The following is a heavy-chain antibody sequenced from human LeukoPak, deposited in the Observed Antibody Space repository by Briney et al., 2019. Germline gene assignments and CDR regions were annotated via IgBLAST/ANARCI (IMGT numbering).Heavy chain of an antibody. CDR3: AKVGHAVFMITFGGPLDY. J-gene: IGHJ4*02. Sequence: GGSLRLSCAASGFTVSSNYMSWVRQAPGKGLEWVAFIRYDGSNKYYADSVKGRFTISRDNSKNTLYLQMNSLRAEDTAVYYCAKVGHAVFMITFGGPLDYWGQGTLVTVSS. D-gene: IGHD3-16*01. CDR2: IRYDGSNK. V-gene: IGHV3-30*02. CDR1: GFTVSSNY.